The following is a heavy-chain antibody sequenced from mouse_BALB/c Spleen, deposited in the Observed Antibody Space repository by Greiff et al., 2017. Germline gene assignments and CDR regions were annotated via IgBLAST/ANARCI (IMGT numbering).Heavy chain of an antibody. Sequence: VQRVESGAELVRPGTSVKVSCKASGYAFTNYLIEWVKQRPGQGLEWIGVINPGSGGTNYNEKFKGKATLTADKSSSTAYMQLSSLTSDDSAVYFCARSLYDDYFDYWGQGTTLTVSS. CDR1: GYAFTNYL. V-gene: IGHV1-54*01. J-gene: IGHJ2*01. CDR3: ARSLYDDYFDY. D-gene: IGHD2-3*01. CDR2: INPGSGGT.